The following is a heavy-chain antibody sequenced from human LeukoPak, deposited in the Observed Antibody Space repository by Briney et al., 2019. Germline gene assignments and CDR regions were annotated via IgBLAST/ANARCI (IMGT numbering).Heavy chain of an antibody. V-gene: IGHV3-23*01. CDR2: ISGSGGST. J-gene: IGHJ4*02. CDR1: GFTFSSYA. Sequence: GGSLRLSCAASGFTFSSYAMHWVRQAPGKGLEWVSAISGSGGSTYYADSVKGRFTISRDNSKNTLYLQMNSLRAEDTAVYYCAKEYYDFWSGYPHDYWGQGTLVTVSS. D-gene: IGHD3-3*01. CDR3: AKEYYDFWSGYPHDY.